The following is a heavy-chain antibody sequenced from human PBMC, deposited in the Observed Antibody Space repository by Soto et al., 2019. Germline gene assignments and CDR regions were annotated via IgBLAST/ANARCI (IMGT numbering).Heavy chain of an antibody. CDR1: GFTFNTYG. CDR2: ISYDGSEK. Sequence: PGGSLRLSCAASGFTFNTYGMHWVRQAPGKGLEWVAVISYDGSEKYYVDSVKGRFTISKDNSKNTLYLQMSSLRPEDTAVYYCAKSPNFYCSSPNCYKYYFDHWGQGTRVTVSS. J-gene: IGHJ4*02. D-gene: IGHD2-2*02. V-gene: IGHV3-30*18. CDR3: AKSPNFYCSSPNCYKYYFDH.